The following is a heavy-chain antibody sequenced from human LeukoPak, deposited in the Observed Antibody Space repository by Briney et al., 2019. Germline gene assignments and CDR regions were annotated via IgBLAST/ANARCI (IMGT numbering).Heavy chain of an antibody. V-gene: IGHV3-11*04. D-gene: IGHD2-2*01. CDR1: GFTFSDYY. Sequence: GGSLRLSCAGSGFTFSDYYMSWIRQAPGKGLEWVSYISSSDTTIYYANSVKGRFTISRDNAQNSLYLQMNTLRADDTAVYYCARADCSSTSCYELDYWGQGTLVTVSS. CDR3: ARADCSSTSCYELDY. CDR2: ISSSDTTI. J-gene: IGHJ4*02.